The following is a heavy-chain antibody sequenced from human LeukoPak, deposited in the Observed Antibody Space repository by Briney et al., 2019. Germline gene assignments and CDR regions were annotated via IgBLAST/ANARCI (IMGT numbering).Heavy chain of an antibody. CDR3: AREVGRFLEWLPTYYFDY. D-gene: IGHD3-3*01. CDR1: GFTFSSYS. J-gene: IGHJ4*02. Sequence: GGSLRLSCAASGFTFSSYSMNWVSQAPGKGLEGVSSISSSSSYIYYADSVKGRFTIFRDNAKNSLYLQMNSLRAEDTAVYYCAREVGRFLEWLPTYYFDYWGQGTPVTVSS. CDR2: ISSSSSYI. V-gene: IGHV3-21*01.